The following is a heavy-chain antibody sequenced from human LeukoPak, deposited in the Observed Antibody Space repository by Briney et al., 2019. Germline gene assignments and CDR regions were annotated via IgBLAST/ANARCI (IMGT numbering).Heavy chain of an antibody. J-gene: IGHJ5*02. CDR2: INPNSGDT. CDR3: ARVNNWNFLPFFGL. CDR1: GYSFTGFY. D-gene: IGHD1-7*01. Sequence: ASVKVSCKASGYSFTGFYLHWLRQAPGQGLEWMGWINPNSGDTKYAQKFQGRVAMTRDTSISTAYLELSSLRSDDTAVFYCARVNNWNFLPFFGLWGQGTLVTVSS. V-gene: IGHV1-2*02.